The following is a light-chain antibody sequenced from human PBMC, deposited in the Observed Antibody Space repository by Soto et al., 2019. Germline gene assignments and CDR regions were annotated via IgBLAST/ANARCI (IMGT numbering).Light chain of an antibody. Sequence: EIVLTQSPGTLSLSPGERATLSCRASQSVNSNLAWYQQKPGQAPRLLIYDASNRATGIPVRFSGSGSGTDFTLTLSSLEPEDFAVYYCQQRGDWPLTFGGGTKVEIK. CDR3: QQRGDWPLT. CDR1: QSVNSN. CDR2: DAS. J-gene: IGKJ4*01. V-gene: IGKV3-11*01.